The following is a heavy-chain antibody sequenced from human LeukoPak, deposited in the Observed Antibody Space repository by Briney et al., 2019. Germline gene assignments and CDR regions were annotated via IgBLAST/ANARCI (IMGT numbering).Heavy chain of an antibody. CDR2: ISGSGSST. Sequence: GGSLRLSRAASGFAFSSYAMSWVRQAPGKGLEWVSAISGSGSSTYYADSVKGRFTISRDNSKNTLFLQMNSLRAEDTAVYYCARDSSRGSGSSGWFDPWGQGTLVTVSS. CDR1: GFAFSSYA. J-gene: IGHJ5*02. V-gene: IGHV3-23*01. CDR3: ARDSSRGSGSSGWFDP. D-gene: IGHD3-10*01.